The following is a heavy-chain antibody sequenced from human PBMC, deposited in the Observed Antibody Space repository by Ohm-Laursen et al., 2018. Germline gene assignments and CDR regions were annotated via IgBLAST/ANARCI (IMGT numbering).Heavy chain of an antibody. CDR3: ARHDSSDSPSHYYYYTMDV. J-gene: IGHJ6*02. CDR2: ISRNSGSI. V-gene: IGHV3-9*01. CDR1: GFTFDDYA. D-gene: IGHD3-22*01. Sequence: SLRLSCSATGFTFDDYAMHWVRQAPGKGLEWVSGISRNSGSIGYADSVKGRFTISRDNDEDTLYLQMNSLRAEDTAIYYCARHDSSDSPSHYYYYTMDVWGQGTTVTVSS.